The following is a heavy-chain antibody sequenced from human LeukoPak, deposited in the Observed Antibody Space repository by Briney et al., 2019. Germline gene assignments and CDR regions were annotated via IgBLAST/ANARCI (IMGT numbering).Heavy chain of an antibody. J-gene: IGHJ5*02. Sequence: PSETLSLTCAVYGGSFSGYYWSWIRQPPGKGLEWIGEINHSGSTNYNPSLKSRVTISVDTSKNQFSLKLSSVTAADTAAYYCAIRLGDQYNWFDPWGQGTLVTVSS. CDR3: AIRLGDQYNWFDP. D-gene: IGHD3-10*01. CDR2: INHSGST. V-gene: IGHV4-34*01. CDR1: GGSFSGYY.